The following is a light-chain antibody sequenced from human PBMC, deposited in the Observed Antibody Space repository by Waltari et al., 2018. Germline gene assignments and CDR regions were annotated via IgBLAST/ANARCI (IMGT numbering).Light chain of an antibody. CDR3: QQYYSTPPT. J-gene: IGKJ2*01. CDR2: WAS. V-gene: IGKV4-1*01. CDR1: QSLLWSFNNNNY. Sequence: DIVMTQSPDSLAVSLGERATINCKSSQSLLWSFNNNNYLAWYQQKPGPPPKLLIHWASTRESGVPDRFSGSGSGADFTLTISSLQAEDVAVYYCQQYYSTPPTFGQGTKLEIK.